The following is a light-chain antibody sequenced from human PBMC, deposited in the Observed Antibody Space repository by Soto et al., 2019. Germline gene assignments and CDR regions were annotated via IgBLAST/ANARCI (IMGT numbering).Light chain of an antibody. V-gene: IGKV1-12*01. CDR3: QQGNSFPRT. Sequence: DIQLTQSPSSVSASVGDRVTITCRASQGISNWLAWYQQRPGRGPKLLVYATSTLQTGVPPRFSGHGSGANFPLTVSSLQPEDFATYYCQQGNSFPRTFGPGTKVDIK. CDR2: ATS. J-gene: IGKJ3*01. CDR1: QGISNW.